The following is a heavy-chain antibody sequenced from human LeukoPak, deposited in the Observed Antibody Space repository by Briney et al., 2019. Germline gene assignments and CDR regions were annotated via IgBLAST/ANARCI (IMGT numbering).Heavy chain of an antibody. CDR2: IKSKTDGGTT. Sequence: GRSLRLSCAASGFTFSYAWMSWVRQTPGKGLEWVGRIKSKTDGGTTDYAAPVKGRFTISRDDSKNTLYLQIDSLKTEDTAVYYCTTAGDGYDVDAFDIWGQGTMVTVSS. CDR3: TTAGDGYDVDAFDI. D-gene: IGHD5-12*01. V-gene: IGHV3-15*01. J-gene: IGHJ3*02. CDR1: GFTFSYAW.